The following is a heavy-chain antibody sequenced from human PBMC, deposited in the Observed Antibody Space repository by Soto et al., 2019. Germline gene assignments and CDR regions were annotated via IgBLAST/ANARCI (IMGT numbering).Heavy chain of an antibody. D-gene: IGHD3-3*01. J-gene: IGHJ5*02. CDR2: INHSGST. CDR1: GGSFSGYY. Sequence: SETLSLTCAVYGGSFSGYYWSWIRQPPGKGLEWIGEINHSGSTNYNPSLKSRVTISVDTSKNQFSLKLSSVTAADTAVYYCASWVYYDFSSNWFDPWGQGTLVNVSS. CDR3: ASWVYYDFSSNWFDP. V-gene: IGHV4-34*01.